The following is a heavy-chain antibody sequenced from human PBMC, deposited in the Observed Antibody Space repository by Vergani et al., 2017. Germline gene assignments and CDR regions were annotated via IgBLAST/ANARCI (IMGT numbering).Heavy chain of an antibody. CDR1: GYSFTSYW. Sequence: EVQLVQSGAEVKKPGESLKISCKGSGYSFTSYWIGWVRQMPGKGLEWMGIIYPGDSDTRYSPSFQGQVTISADKSISTAYMELSRLRSDDTAVYYCARVPGYSYGPSFDYWGQGTLVTVSS. D-gene: IGHD5-18*01. J-gene: IGHJ4*02. CDR3: ARVPGYSYGPSFDY. CDR2: IYPGDSDT. V-gene: IGHV5-51*01.